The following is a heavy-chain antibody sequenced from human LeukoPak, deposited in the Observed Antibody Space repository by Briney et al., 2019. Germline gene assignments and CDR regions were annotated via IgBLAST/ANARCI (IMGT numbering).Heavy chain of an antibody. CDR2: IYHDGSTK. D-gene: IGHD4-17*01. J-gene: IGHJ4*02. CDR1: GFTFTSYW. V-gene: IGHV3-7*01. Sequence: PGGSLRLSCVASGFTFTSYWMTWVRQAPGKGLEWVANIYHDGSTKYYVDSVKGRFTISRDNAKNSLYLQMNSLRAEDTAVYYCARAVSTVTPPSFDYWGQGTLVTVSS. CDR3: ARAVSTVTPPSFDY.